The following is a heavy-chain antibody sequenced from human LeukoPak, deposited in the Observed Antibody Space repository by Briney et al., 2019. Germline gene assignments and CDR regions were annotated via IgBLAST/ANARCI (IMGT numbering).Heavy chain of an antibody. CDR1: GYTFTTYG. V-gene: IGHV1-18*01. CDR3: ASHPSTIFGVVSYFDY. CDR2: ISAYNGNT. D-gene: IGHD3-3*01. J-gene: IGHJ4*02. Sequence: GASVKVSCKTSGYTFTTYGITWVRQAPGQGLEWMGWISAYNGNTNYAQKLQGRVTMTTDTSTSTAYMELRSLRSDDTAVYYCASHPSTIFGVVSYFDYWGQGTLVTVSS.